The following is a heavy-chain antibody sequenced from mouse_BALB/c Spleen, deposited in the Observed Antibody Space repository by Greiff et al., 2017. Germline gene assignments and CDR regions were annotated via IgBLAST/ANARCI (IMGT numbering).Heavy chain of an antibody. D-gene: IGHD1-1*01. V-gene: IGHV3-8*02. Sequence: VKLQESGPSLVKPSQTLSLTCSVTGDSITSGYWNWIRKFPGNKLEYMGYISYSGSTYYNPSLKSRISITRDTSKNQYYLQLNSVTTEDTATYYCARSLFTTVVADYAMDYWGQGTSVTVSS. CDR1: GDSITSGY. CDR2: ISYSGST. CDR3: ARSLFTTVVADYAMDY. J-gene: IGHJ4*01.